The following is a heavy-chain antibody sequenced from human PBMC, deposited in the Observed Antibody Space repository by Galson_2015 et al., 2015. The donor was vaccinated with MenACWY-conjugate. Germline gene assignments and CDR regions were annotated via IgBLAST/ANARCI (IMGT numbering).Heavy chain of an antibody. D-gene: IGHD5-24*01. J-gene: IGHJ3*02. V-gene: IGHV3-30*10. CDR2: VSYDGSSK. CDR1: GFTFSSYA. Sequence: SLRLSCAASGFTFSSYAMTWVRQAPGKGLEWVAVVSYDGSSKYYTDSVQGRFTISRDNSKNTVSLQMDSLRPEDSAVYYCVRAEGWLRSAFDIWGQGTMVTVSS. CDR3: VRAEGWLRSAFDI.